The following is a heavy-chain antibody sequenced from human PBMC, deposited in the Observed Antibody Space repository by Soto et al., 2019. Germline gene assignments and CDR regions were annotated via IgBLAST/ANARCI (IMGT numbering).Heavy chain of an antibody. CDR1: GDSVSSNSAA. CDR3: ARDLGAVAGSGGIWDY. Sequence: SQTLSLTCAISGDSVSSNSAAWNWIRQSPSRGLEWLGRTYYRSKWYNDYAVSVKSRITINPDTSKNQFSLQLNSVTPEDTAVYYCARDLGAVAGSGGIWDYWGQGTLVTVSS. V-gene: IGHV6-1*01. D-gene: IGHD6-19*01. CDR2: TYYRSKWYN. J-gene: IGHJ4*02.